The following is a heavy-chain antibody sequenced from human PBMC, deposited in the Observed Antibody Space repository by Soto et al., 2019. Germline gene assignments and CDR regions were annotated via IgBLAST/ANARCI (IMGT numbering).Heavy chain of an antibody. V-gene: IGHV4-34*01. Sequence: QVQLQQWGAGLLKPSETLSLTCAVYGGSFSGYYWSWIRQPPGKGLEWIGEINHSGSTNYNPSLKRRVTLSVDTSKNQFSLKLSSVTAADTAVYYCARGVYCSSTTCYWGMDVWGQGTTVTVSS. CDR1: GGSFSGYY. CDR2: INHSGST. D-gene: IGHD2-2*01. CDR3: ARGVYCSSTTCYWGMDV. J-gene: IGHJ6*02.